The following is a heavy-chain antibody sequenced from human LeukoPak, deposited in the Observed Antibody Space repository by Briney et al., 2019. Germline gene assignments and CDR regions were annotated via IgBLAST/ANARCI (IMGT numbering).Heavy chain of an antibody. CDR1: GYTFTSYD. CDR2: MNPNSGNT. CDR3: ASMYCYDSSGYYSDAFDI. Sequence: ASVKVSCKASGYTFTSYDINWVRQATGQGLEWMGWMNPNSGNTGYTQKFQGRVTMTRNTSISTAYMELSSLRSEDTAVYYCASMYCYDSSGYYSDAFDIWGQGTMVTVSS. V-gene: IGHV1-8*01. D-gene: IGHD3-22*01. J-gene: IGHJ3*02.